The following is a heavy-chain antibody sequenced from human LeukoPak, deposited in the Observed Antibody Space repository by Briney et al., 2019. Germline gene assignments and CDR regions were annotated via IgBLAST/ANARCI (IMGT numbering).Heavy chain of an antibody. CDR1: GYTLTSYG. V-gene: IGHV1-18*01. CDR2: ISAYNGNT. D-gene: IGHD3-22*01. CDR3: AREVDYYDTSDYFPLGY. Sequence: ASVKVSCKASGYTLTSYGISWVRQAPGQGLEWMGWISAYNGNTNYAQKFQGRVTMTRDTSISTAYMELSRLRSDDTAVYYCAREVDYYDTSDYFPLGYWGQGTLVTVSS. J-gene: IGHJ4*02.